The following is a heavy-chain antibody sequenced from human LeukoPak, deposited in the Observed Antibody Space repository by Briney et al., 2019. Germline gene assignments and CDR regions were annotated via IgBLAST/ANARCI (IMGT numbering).Heavy chain of an antibody. D-gene: IGHD5-18*01. J-gene: IGHJ4*02. Sequence: GGSLRLSCAASGFTFSNYGMHWVRQAPGKGLEWVAATSYDGGNKQYADSVKGRFTISRDNSKNTLYLQTNSLRAEDTAVYYCVRVHVGTDMVDIDYWGQGTLVTVSS. CDR3: VRVHVGTDMVDIDY. CDR2: TSYDGGNK. V-gene: IGHV3-30*03. CDR1: GFTFSNYG.